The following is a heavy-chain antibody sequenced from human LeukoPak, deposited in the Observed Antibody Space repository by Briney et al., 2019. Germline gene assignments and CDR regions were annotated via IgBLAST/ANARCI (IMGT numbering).Heavy chain of an antibody. CDR3: ARGRGIAARPGKYFDY. Sequence: GASVKVSCKASGYTFTSYYMHWVRQAPGQGLEWMGIINPSGGSTSYAQKFQGRVTMTRDMSTSTVYMELSSLRSEDTAVYYCARGRGIAARPGKYFDYWGQGTLVTVFS. CDR2: INPSGGST. V-gene: IGHV1-46*01. D-gene: IGHD6-6*01. CDR1: GYTFTSYY. J-gene: IGHJ4*02.